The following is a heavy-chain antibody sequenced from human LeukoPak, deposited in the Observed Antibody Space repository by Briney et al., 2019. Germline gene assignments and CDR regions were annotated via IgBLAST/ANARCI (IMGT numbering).Heavy chain of an antibody. V-gene: IGHV1-2*02. D-gene: IGHD3-10*01. CDR2: INPNSGGT. CDR3: ARGPRITLIRGGQWYYYMDV. Sequence: SVKVSCKASGYTFTGYYMHWVRQAPGQGLEWMGWINPNSGGTDYAQKFQGRVTMTRDTSTSTVYMELSSLRSEDTAVYYCARGPRITLIRGGQWYYYMDVWGKGTTVTISS. J-gene: IGHJ6*03. CDR1: GYTFTGYY.